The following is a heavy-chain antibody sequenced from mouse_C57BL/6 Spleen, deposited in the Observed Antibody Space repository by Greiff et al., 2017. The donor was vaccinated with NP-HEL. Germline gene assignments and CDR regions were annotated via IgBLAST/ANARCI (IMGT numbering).Heavy chain of an antibody. CDR3: AIPANYGSSAFDY. CDR2: IDPEDGET. J-gene: IGHJ2*01. V-gene: IGHV14-2*01. D-gene: IGHD1-1*01. Sequence: EVQLQQSGAELVQPGASVKLSCTASGFNFKDYYMHWVKQRTEQGLEWIGRIDPEDGETKYAPNFQGKATITADTSSNTAYLQLSSLTSEDTAVYYCAIPANYGSSAFDYWGQGTTLTVSS. CDR1: GFNFKDYY.